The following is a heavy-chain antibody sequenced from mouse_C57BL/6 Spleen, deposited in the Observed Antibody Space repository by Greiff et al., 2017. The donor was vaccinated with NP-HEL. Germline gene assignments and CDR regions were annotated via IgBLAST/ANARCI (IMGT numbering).Heavy chain of an antibody. CDR2: ISSGRSTI. Sequence: EVKVVESGGGLVKPGGSLKLSCAASGFTFSDYGMHWVRQAPEKGLEWVAYISSGRSTIYYADTVKGRFTISRDNAKNTLFLQMTSLRSEDTAMYYCARNAMDYWGQGTSVTVSS. V-gene: IGHV5-17*01. J-gene: IGHJ4*01. CDR1: GFTFSDYG. CDR3: ARNAMDY.